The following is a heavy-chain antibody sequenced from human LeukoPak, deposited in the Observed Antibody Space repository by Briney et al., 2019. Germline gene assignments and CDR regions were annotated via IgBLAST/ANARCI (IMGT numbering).Heavy chain of an antibody. J-gene: IGHJ4*02. V-gene: IGHV4-31*03. D-gene: IGHD3-10*01. Sequence: PSETLSLTCTVSGGSISSGGYYWSWIRQHPGKGLEWIGYIYYSGSTYYNPCLKSRVTISVDTSKNQFSLKLGSVTAADTAVYYCARGGRRRWFGEFPDWGQGTLVTVSS. CDR1: GGSISSGGYY. CDR3: ARGGRRRWFGEFPD. CDR2: IYYSGST.